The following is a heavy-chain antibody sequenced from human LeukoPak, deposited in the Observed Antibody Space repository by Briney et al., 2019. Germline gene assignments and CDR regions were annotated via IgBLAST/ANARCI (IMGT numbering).Heavy chain of an antibody. D-gene: IGHD2-15*01. J-gene: IGHJ4*02. V-gene: IGHV3-23*01. Sequence: PGGSVRLSCAASGFTFSSYAMSWVRQAPGKGLEWVSAISGSGGSTYYADSVKGRFTISRDNSKNTLYLQMNSLRAEDTAVYYCAKPSIWCSGGSCYSGLFDYWGQGTLVTVSS. CDR1: GFTFSSYA. CDR3: AKPSIWCSGGSCYSGLFDY. CDR2: ISGSGGST.